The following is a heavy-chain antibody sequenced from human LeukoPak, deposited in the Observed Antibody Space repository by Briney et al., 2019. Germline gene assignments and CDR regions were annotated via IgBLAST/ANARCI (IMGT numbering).Heavy chain of an antibody. CDR1: GGSISSYY. CDR3: ATMYSSSSSIDY. Sequence: SETLSLTYTVSGGSISSYYWSWIRQPPGNGLEWIGYIYYSGSTNYNPSLKSRVTISVDTSKNQFSLKLSSVTAADTAVYYCATMYSSSSSIDYWGPRTLVTVSS. D-gene: IGHD6-6*01. J-gene: IGHJ4*02. V-gene: IGHV4-59*01. CDR2: IYYSGST.